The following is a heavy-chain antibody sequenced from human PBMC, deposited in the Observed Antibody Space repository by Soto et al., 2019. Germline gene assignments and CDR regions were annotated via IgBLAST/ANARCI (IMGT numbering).Heavy chain of an antibody. CDR2: ISWNSGSI. V-gene: IGHV3-9*01. CDR1: GFTFDDYA. CDR3: AKDSVSPPGGVPRGDSYYFYYMDV. J-gene: IGHJ6*03. D-gene: IGHD3-16*01. Sequence: GGSLRLSCAASGFTFDDYAMHWVRQAPGKGLEWVSGISWNSGSIGYADSVKGRFTISRDNAKNSLYLQMNSLRAEDTALYYCAKDSVSPPGGVPRGDSYYFYYMDVWGKGTTVTVSS.